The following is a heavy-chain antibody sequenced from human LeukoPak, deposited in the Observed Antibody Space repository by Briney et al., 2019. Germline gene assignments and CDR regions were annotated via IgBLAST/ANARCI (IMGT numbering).Heavy chain of an antibody. CDR3: ATENYGSLAG. Sequence: GSLRLSCEASGFTFSSNSMNWVRQAPGKGLEWVSYISSSSNTIYYADSVKGRFTISRDNAKNSLYLQMNSLRAEDTAVYYCATENYGSLAGWGQGTLVTVSS. V-gene: IGHV3-48*04. CDR2: ISSSSNTI. J-gene: IGHJ4*02. CDR1: GFTFSSNS. D-gene: IGHD2-15*01.